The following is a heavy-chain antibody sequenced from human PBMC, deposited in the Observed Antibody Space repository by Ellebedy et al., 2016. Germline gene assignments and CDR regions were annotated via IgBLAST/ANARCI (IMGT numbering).Heavy chain of an antibody. CDR2: ISSSSSTI. V-gene: IGHV3-48*04. Sequence: GESLKISCAASGFTFSSYSMNWVRQAPGKGLEWVSYISSSSSTIYYADSVKGRFTISRDNAKNSLYLQMNSLRAEDTAVYYCARTTVTTISWFDPWGQGTLVTVSS. CDR1: GFTFSSYS. D-gene: IGHD4-17*01. J-gene: IGHJ5*02. CDR3: ARTTVTTISWFDP.